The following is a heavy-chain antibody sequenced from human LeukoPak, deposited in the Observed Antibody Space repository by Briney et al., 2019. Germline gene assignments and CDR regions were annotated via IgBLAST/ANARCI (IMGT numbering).Heavy chain of an antibody. V-gene: IGHV1-2*02. CDR1: GYAFTDFF. CDR3: ARDLDYGSGSFSN. Sequence: ASVKVSCMASGYAFTDFFIHWVRQAPGQGLEWMGWINPNSGGTTYAQKFQGRVTMTTDTSISTAYLELNGLRSDDTAVYYCARDLDYGSGSFSNWGQGAIVTVSS. J-gene: IGHJ4*02. CDR2: INPNSGGT. D-gene: IGHD3-10*01.